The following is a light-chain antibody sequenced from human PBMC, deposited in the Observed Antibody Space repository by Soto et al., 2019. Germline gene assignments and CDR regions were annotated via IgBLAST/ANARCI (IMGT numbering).Light chain of an antibody. V-gene: IGLV3-21*02. Sequence: SYELTQPPSVSVAPGQTVRITCGGDKIGSESVHWYQQRPGQAPVLVVYDDADRPSGIPERFSGSNSGNTATLTISRVEAGDEADYYCHVWDNSDLSLFGGGTKVTVL. CDR1: KIGSES. CDR2: DDA. CDR3: HVWDNSDLSL. J-gene: IGLJ3*02.